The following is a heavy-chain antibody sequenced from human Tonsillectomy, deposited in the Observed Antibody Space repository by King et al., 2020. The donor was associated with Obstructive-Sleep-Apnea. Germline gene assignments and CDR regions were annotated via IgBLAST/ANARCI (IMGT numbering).Heavy chain of an antibody. V-gene: IGHV3-53*04. CDR3: ARTSYCSSTSCYDWYFDL. D-gene: IGHD2-2*01. CDR2: IYSGGST. J-gene: IGHJ2*01. CDR1: GFTVSSNY. Sequence: VQLVESGGGLVQPGGSLRLSCAASGFTVSSNYMSWVRQAPGKGLEWVSVIYSGGSTYYADSVKGRFIISRHNSKNTLYLQMNSLRAEDTAVYYCARTSYCSSTSCYDWYFDLWGRGTLVTVSS.